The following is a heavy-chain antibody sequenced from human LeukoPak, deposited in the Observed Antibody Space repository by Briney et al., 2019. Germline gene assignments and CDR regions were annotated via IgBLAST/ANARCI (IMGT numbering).Heavy chain of an antibody. D-gene: IGHD3-22*01. CDR1: GYTFTSYY. Sequence: ASVKVSCKASGYTFTSYYMHWVRQAPGQGLEWMGIINPSGGSTSYAQKFQGRVTMTRDMSTSTVYMELSSLRSEDTAVYYCARDGGSSGSPSYYYYMDVWGKGTTVTVSS. CDR2: INPSGGST. V-gene: IGHV1-46*01. CDR3: ARDGGSSGSPSYYYYMDV. J-gene: IGHJ6*03.